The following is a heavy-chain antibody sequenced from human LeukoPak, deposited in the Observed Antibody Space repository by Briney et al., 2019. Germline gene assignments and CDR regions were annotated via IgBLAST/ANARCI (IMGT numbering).Heavy chain of an antibody. Sequence: SETLSLTCTVSGYSISSGYYWGWIRQPPGKGLEWIGSIYHSGSTYYNPSLKSRVTISVDTSKNQFSLKLSSVTAADTAVYYCARAVAGTSYYYYYMDVWGKGTTVTVSS. CDR1: GYSISSGYY. J-gene: IGHJ6*03. V-gene: IGHV4-38-2*02. D-gene: IGHD6-19*01. CDR2: IYHSGST. CDR3: ARAVAGTSYYYYYMDV.